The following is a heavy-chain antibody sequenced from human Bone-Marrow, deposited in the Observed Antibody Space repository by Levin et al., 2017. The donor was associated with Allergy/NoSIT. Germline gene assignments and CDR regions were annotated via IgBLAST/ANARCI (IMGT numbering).Heavy chain of an antibody. D-gene: IGHD3-16*01. V-gene: IGHV3-11*06. CDR2: ISSSSSYT. CDR3: ARVTFGGEDYFDY. J-gene: IGHJ4*02. Sequence: GESLKISCAASGFTFSDYYMSWIRQAPGKGLEWVSYISSSSSYTNYADSVKGRFTISRDNAKNSLYLQMNSLRAEDTAVYYCARVTFGGEDYFDYWGQGTLVTVSS. CDR1: GFTFSDYY.